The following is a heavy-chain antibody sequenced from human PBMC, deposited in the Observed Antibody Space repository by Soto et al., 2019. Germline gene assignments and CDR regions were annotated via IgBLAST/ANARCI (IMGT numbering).Heavy chain of an antibody. Sequence: QVQLQESGPGQVEPSGTLSLTCAVSSGSISSDNWWSWVRQSPEKGLEWIGEIHHSGGTNYNPSLKRRGIMSVDKSKNQFSLKLRFVTAADSAVYYCTRVDVPDRLGWATRSSYYSYMAVWGKGTTVTVSS. V-gene: IGHV4-4*02. CDR3: TRVDVPDRLGWATRSSYYSYMAV. D-gene: IGHD2-2*01. J-gene: IGHJ6*03. CDR2: IHHSGGT. CDR1: SGSISSDNW.